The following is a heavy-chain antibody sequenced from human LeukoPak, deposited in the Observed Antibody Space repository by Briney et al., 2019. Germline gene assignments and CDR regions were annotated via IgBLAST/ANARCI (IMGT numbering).Heavy chain of an antibody. Sequence: PSETLSLTCTVSGGSISSTTYFWAWIRQPPGEGLEWIGSIYYSGSTHYNPSLKSRVTISVGTSKNQFSLRLSSVTAADTALFYCARQLRYNYGMDVWGQGTTVTVSS. CDR1: GGSISSTTYF. J-gene: IGHJ6*02. D-gene: IGHD3-9*01. CDR2: IYYSGST. CDR3: ARQLRYNYGMDV. V-gene: IGHV4-39*01.